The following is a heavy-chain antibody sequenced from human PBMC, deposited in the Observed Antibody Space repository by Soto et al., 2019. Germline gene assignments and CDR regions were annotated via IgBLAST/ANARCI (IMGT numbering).Heavy chain of an antibody. D-gene: IGHD6-19*01. CDR3: ATQAVAGWTNFDY. CDR2: IIPILGIA. V-gene: IGHV1-69*02. J-gene: IGHJ4*02. Sequence: GASVKVSCKASGGSFSSYTISWVRQAPGQGLEWMGRIIPILGIANYAQKFQGRVTITADKSTSTAYMELSSLRSEDTAVYYCATQAVAGWTNFDYWGQGTLVTVSS. CDR1: GGSFSSYT.